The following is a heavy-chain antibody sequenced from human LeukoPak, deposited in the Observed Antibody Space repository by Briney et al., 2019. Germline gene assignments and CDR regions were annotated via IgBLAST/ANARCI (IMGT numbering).Heavy chain of an antibody. V-gene: IGHV4-34*01. CDR1: GGSFSGYY. D-gene: IGHD3-10*01. CDR2: INHSGST. J-gene: IGHJ4*02. CDR3: ARGIEYYYGSGSGFVPIYYFDY. Sequence: PSETLSLTCAVYGGSFSGYYWSWIRQSPGKGLEWIGEINHSGSTNYNPSLKSRVTMSVDTSKNQFSLKLSSVTAADTAVYYCARGIEYYYGSGSGFVPIYYFDYWGQGTLVTVSS.